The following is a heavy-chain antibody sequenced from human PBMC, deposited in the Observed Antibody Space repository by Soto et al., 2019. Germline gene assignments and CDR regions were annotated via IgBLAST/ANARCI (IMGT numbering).Heavy chain of an antibody. J-gene: IGHJ6*02. V-gene: IGHV3-48*02. Sequence: GGSLRLSCAASGFTFSSYTMSWVRQAPGKGLEWISYISSSSTSIHYADSVKGRFTISRDNAKNSLYLQMNRLRDEDTAVYYCVGERAFYCSGSSCSSYGMDVWGQGTTVTVSS. CDR3: VGERAFYCSGSSCSSYGMDV. CDR1: GFTFSSYT. D-gene: IGHD2-15*01. CDR2: ISSSSTSI.